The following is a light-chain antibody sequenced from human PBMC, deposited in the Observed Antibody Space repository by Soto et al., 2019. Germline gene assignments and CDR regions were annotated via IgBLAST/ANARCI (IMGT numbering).Light chain of an antibody. CDR2: EGS. J-gene: IGLJ2*01. Sequence: QSVLTQPASVSGSPGPSITISCTGTSSDVGSYNLVSWYQQHPGKAPKLMIYEGSKRPSGVSNRFSGSKSGNTASLTISGLQAEDEADYYCCSYAGSSTPRFGGGTKLTVL. CDR3: CSYAGSSTPR. V-gene: IGLV2-23*01. CDR1: SSDVGSYNL.